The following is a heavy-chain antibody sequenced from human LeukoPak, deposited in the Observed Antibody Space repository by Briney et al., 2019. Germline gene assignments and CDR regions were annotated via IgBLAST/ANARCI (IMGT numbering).Heavy chain of an antibody. D-gene: IGHD3-9*01. V-gene: IGHV1-2*02. CDR2: INPNSGGT. J-gene: IGHJ4*02. CDR3: ARTNAAYYDILTTGGPDY. CDR1: GYTFTGYY. Sequence: ASVKVSCKAFGYTFTGYYMHWVRQAPGQGLEWMGWINPNSGGTNYAQKFQGRVTMTRDTSISTAYMELSRLRSDDTAVYYCARTNAAYYDILTTGGPDYWGQGTLVTVSS.